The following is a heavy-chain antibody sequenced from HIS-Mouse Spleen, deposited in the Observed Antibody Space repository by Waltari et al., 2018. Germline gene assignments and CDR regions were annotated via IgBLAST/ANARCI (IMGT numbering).Heavy chain of an antibody. CDR3: AREIPYSSSWYDWYFDL. CDR1: GGSISSSSYY. Sequence: QLQLQESGPGLVKPSETLSLTCTVSGGSISSSSYYWGWIRQPPGKGLEWIGGIYYSGGTYDKPTLKSGVTISVDTSKNQFSLKLSSVTAADTAVYYCAREIPYSSSWYDWYFDLWGRGTLVTVSS. J-gene: IGHJ2*01. V-gene: IGHV4-39*07. CDR2: IYYSGGT. D-gene: IGHD6-13*01.